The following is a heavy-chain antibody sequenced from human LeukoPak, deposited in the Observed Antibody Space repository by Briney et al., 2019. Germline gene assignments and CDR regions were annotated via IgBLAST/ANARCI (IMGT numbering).Heavy chain of an antibody. D-gene: IGHD3-22*01. CDR3: ARGGYDGSGYYLHDY. CDR2: MNPNSGNT. J-gene: IGHJ4*02. Sequence: ASVKVSCKASGYTFIAYYMNWVRQAPGQGLEWMGWMNPNSGNTGSAQKFQGRVSMTRNTPISTAYMELSSLRSDDTAVYYCARGGYDGSGYYLHDYWGQGNLVTVSS. V-gene: IGHV1-8*02. CDR1: GYTFIAYY.